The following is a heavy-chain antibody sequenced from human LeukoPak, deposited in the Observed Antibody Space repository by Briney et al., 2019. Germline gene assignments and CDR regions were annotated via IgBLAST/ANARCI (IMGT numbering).Heavy chain of an antibody. CDR1: GYTITGYY. D-gene: IGHD3-10*01. Sequence: GASVKVSCKASGYTITGYYTHWVRQAPGQGLEWMGWINPDSGDTKYAQKFQGRVTMTRDTSISTAYMEVSRLRFDDTAMYYCAREVGYLLGEYRLGFWGPGTLVTVSS. CDR3: AREVGYLLGEYRLGF. CDR2: INPDSGDT. V-gene: IGHV1-2*02. J-gene: IGHJ4*02.